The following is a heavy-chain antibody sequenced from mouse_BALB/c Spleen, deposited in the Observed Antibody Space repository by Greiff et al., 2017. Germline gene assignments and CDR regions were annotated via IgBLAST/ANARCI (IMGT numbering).Heavy chain of an antibody. V-gene: IGHV1-9*01. CDR2: ILPGSGST. CDR1: GYTFSSYW. CDR3: ARKGVRQGFDY. J-gene: IGHJ2*01. D-gene: IGHD2-14*01. Sequence: VQLQQSGAELMKPGASVKISCKATGYTFSSYWIEWVKQRPGHGLEWIGEILPGSGSTNYNEKFKGKATFTADTSSNTAYMQLSSLTSEDSAVYYCARKGVRQGFDYWGQGTTLTVSS.